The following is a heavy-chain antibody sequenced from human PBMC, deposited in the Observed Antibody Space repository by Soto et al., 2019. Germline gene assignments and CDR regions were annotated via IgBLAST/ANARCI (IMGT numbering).Heavy chain of an antibody. CDR1: GFTFSSYG. V-gene: IGHV3-30*03. CDR2: ISYDGSNK. Sequence: GGSLRLSCAASGFTFSSYGMHWVRQAPGKGLEWVAVISYDGSNKYYADSVKGRFTISRDNSKNTLYLQMNSPRAEDTAVYYCARIRSYEFHDAFDIWGQGTMVTVSS. J-gene: IGHJ3*02. CDR3: ARIRSYEFHDAFDI. D-gene: IGHD1-26*01.